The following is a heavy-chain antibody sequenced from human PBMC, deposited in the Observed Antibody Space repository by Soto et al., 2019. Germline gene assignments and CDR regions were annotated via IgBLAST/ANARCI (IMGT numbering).Heavy chain of an antibody. CDR2: ISGSGDNT. CDR1: GFTFSNYV. CDR3: ATLPLVLALGFDY. J-gene: IGHJ4*02. Sequence: EVHLLDSGGGLVQPGGSLRLSCAASGFTFSNYVMSWVLQAPGKGLEWVSSISGSGDNTYYADSVKGRFTISRDKSKNTHFLQMNSLRAEDTAVYYCATLPLVLALGFDYWGQGTLVTVSS. V-gene: IGHV3-23*01.